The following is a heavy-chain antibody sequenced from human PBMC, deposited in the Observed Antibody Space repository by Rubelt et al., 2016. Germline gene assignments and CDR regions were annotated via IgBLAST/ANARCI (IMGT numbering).Heavy chain of an antibody. CDR1: GGSISSYY. V-gene: IGHV4-59*01. J-gene: IGHJ3*02. D-gene: IGHD1-26*01. CDR2: IYYSGTT. CDR3: ARALLGAQDVFDM. Sequence: QVQLQESGPGLVKPSETLSLTCTVSGGSISSYYWSWIRQPPRKGLEWIGYIYYSGTTNYNPSLKSRVTISLDTSKNQFSLKLRSLTAADTAVYYWARALLGAQDVFDMWGQGTMVTVSS.